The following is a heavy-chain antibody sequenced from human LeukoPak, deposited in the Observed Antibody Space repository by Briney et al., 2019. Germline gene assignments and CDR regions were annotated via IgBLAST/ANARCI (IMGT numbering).Heavy chain of an antibody. D-gene: IGHD2-2*01. J-gene: IGHJ5*02. Sequence: GESLKISCKGSGYSFTSYWIGWGRQMPGKGLEWMGIIYPGDSDTRDSPSFQGQVTISADKAISTPYLQWRSLKDSDTALYSCARREGYCSSTSCYNWFDPWGQGTLVTVSS. CDR2: IYPGDSDT. CDR1: GYSFTSYW. V-gene: IGHV5-51*01. CDR3: ARREGYCSSTSCYNWFDP.